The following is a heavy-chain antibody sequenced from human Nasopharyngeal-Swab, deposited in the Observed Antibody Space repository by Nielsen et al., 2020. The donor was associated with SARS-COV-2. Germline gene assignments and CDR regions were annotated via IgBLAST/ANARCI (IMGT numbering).Heavy chain of an antibody. V-gene: IGHV1-3*01. Sequence: WVRQAPGQRFEGMGWLNAGNGNTKYSQKFQGGVTITRGTSANTAYMELSSLRSEDTAVYYCASGGAGGVIVTYYFDYWGQGTLVTVSS. J-gene: IGHJ4*02. CDR2: LNAGNGNT. CDR3: ASGGAGGVIVTYYFDY. D-gene: IGHD3-16*02.